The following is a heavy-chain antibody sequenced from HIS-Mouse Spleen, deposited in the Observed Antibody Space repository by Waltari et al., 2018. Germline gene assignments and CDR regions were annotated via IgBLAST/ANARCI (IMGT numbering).Heavy chain of an antibody. CDR3: ARGALRGSYYWGEYFQH. CDR2: INHSGST. D-gene: IGHD1-26*01. Sequence: QVQLQQWGAGLLKPSATLSLTCAVYGGSFRGYYWTWIRPPPGKGLEWIGEINHSGSTNYNPSLKSRVTISVDTSKNQFSLKLSSVTAADTAVYYCARGALRGSYYWGEYFQHWGQGTLVTVSS. CDR1: GGSFRGYY. V-gene: IGHV4-34*01. J-gene: IGHJ1*01.